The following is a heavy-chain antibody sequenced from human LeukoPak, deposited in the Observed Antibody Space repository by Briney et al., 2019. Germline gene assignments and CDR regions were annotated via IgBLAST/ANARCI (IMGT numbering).Heavy chain of an antibody. CDR1: GFSFSSNA. J-gene: IGHJ4*02. CDR2: ISGSGGST. CDR3: APAPHGSNTIY. Sequence: PGGSLRLSCAASGFSFSSNAMSWVRQAPGKGLEWVSAISGSGGSTYYADSVKGRFTISRDNSKSTLYLQMNSLRAEDTAVYYCAPAPHGSNTIYWGQGTLVTVSS. D-gene: IGHD1/OR15-1a*01. V-gene: IGHV3-23*01.